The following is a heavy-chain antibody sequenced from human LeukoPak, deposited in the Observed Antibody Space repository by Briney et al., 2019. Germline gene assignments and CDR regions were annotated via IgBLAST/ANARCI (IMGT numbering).Heavy chain of an antibody. D-gene: IGHD2-8*01. CDR1: GFIFSEYA. J-gene: IGHJ3*02. Sequence: GGSLRLSCAASGFIFSEYAMNWVRQAPGKGLEWVAVVGGDDATLYRDSVKGRFTISRDNSKNTLSLQMNSLRLEDTAVYYCAKDSRSRNGVYDPFDIWGQGTVVTVSS. V-gene: IGHV3-23*01. CDR2: VGGDDAT. CDR3: AKDSRSRNGVYDPFDI.